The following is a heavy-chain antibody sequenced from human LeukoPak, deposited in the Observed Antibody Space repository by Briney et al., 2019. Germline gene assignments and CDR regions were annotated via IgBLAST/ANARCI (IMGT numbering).Heavy chain of an antibody. CDR2: IDPSGGGT. J-gene: IGHJ4*02. D-gene: IGHD3-10*01. V-gene: IGHV1-46*01. CDR1: XYTFTSYY. Sequence: SVKVSCKASXYTFTSYYMHWVGQAPGQGLEWMGIIDPSGGGTSYAQKFQGRVTMTRDTSTSTAYMELSSLRSEDTAVYYCASLGPGSSPIIDFDYWGQGTLVTVSS. CDR3: ASLGPGSSPIIDFDY.